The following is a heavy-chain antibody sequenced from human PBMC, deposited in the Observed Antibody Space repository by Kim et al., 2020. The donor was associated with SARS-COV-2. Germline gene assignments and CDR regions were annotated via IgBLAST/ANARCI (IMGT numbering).Heavy chain of an antibody. D-gene: IGHD4-17*01. CDR1: GYTFTSYY. Sequence: ASVKVSCKASGYTFTSYYIHWVRQAPGQGLEWMGVINPSGATINYAQKFQGRVTMTRDTSTTTVYMELSSLRSEDTAVYYCGRDLRGGDYGNYYYYGMDVWGQGTTVTVSS. CDR3: GRDLRGGDYGNYYYYGMDV. J-gene: IGHJ6*02. V-gene: IGHV1-46*01. CDR2: INPSGATI.